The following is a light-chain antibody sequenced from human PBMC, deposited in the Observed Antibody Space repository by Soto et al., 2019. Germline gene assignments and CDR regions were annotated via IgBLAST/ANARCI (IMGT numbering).Light chain of an antibody. CDR1: ISDVGAHNF. V-gene: IGLV2-14*01. J-gene: IGLJ1*01. Sequence: QSVLTQPSSVPGSPGQAITISCSGSISDVGAHNFVSWYQHHPGKAPKLMIYEVSNRPSGVSNRFSGSKSGNTASLTISGLQAEDEADYYCNSYTSSNTYVFGSGTKVVVL. CDR3: NSYTSSNTYV. CDR2: EVS.